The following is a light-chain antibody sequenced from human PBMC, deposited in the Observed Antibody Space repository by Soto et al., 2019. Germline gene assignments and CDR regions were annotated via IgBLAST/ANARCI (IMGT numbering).Light chain of an antibody. J-gene: IGLJ3*02. V-gene: IGLV8-61*01. CDR3: VLYMGGGLNWV. CDR1: SGSVSTNYY. Sequence: QTVETQEPSFSVSPGRTVTLTCGLSSGSVSTNYYPNWYQQTPGQAPRTLIYNTNTRSSGVPDRFSGSILGNKAALTITGAQADDESDYYCVLYMGGGLNWVFGGGTKVTVL. CDR2: NTN.